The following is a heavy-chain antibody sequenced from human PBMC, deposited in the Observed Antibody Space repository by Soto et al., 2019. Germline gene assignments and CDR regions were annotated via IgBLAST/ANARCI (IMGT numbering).Heavy chain of an antibody. CDR1: GYSFTSYG. J-gene: IGHJ3*02. CDR3: VRDLRYLSGTYYRDDFAI. Sequence: QVQLVQSGAEVKKPGASVKVSCKASGYSFTSYGISWVRQAPRQGLEWMGWISAYNGNTYYAQRLQCRVTMTTDTSTTTTYLELRSLRSDDTAVYYCVRDLRYLSGTYYRDDFAIWGQATMVTVSS. V-gene: IGHV1-18*01. D-gene: IGHD3-10*01. CDR2: ISAYNGNT.